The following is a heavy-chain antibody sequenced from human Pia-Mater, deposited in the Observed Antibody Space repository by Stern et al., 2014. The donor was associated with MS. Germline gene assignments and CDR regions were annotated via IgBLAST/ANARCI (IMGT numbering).Heavy chain of an antibody. CDR3: ARYLSGTITIFYYYGMDV. D-gene: IGHD4-11*01. CDR1: GGTFSTEA. CDR2: IIPIFATT. Sequence: QVQLVQSGAEVKKPGSSVKVSCKASGGTFSTEAISWVRRAPGQGLEWMGGIIPIFATTKYAQKFQGRVTLTADESTSTAYLELSSLRSDDTAVYYCARYLSGTITIFYYYGMDVWGQGTTVTVSS. V-gene: IGHV1-69*01. J-gene: IGHJ6*02.